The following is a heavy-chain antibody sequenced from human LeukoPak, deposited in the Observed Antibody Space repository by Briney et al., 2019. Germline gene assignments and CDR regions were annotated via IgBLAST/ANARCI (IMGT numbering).Heavy chain of an antibody. J-gene: IGHJ4*02. CDR3: ARSGYCSGGSCFFYFDH. CDR1: GGSISSYY. D-gene: IGHD2-15*01. Sequence: PSETLSLTCTVSGGSISSYYWSWIRQPPGKGLEWIGYIYYSGSTNYNPSLKSRVTISVDTSKNQFSLKLSSVTAADTAVYYCARSGYCSGGSCFFYFDHWGQGTLVTVSS. CDR2: IYYSGST. V-gene: IGHV4-59*01.